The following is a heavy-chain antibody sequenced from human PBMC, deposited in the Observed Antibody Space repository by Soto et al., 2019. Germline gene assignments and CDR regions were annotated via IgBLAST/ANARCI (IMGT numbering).Heavy chain of an antibody. Sequence: GGSLRHSCATSGCTFSSYWMRWVRQATGKGLVWVSRINSDGSSTSFADSVKGRFTISRDNAKNTLYLQMNSLRAEDTAVYYCASSLLTPFDYWGQGTPVTSPQ. CDR3: ASSLLTPFDY. CDR2: INSDGSST. CDR1: GCTFSSYW. J-gene: IGHJ4*02. V-gene: IGHV3-74*01. D-gene: IGHD7-27*01.